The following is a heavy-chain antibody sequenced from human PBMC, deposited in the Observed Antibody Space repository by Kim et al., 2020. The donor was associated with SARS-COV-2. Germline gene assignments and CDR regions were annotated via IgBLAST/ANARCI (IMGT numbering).Heavy chain of an antibody. V-gene: IGHV3-23*01. CDR3: VKEGVGMVTVEEGDY. D-gene: IGHD2-21*02. CDR1: GFSFSGYA. CDR2: ISASGDTT. J-gene: IGHJ4*02. Sequence: GGSLRLSCAASGFSFSGYAMTWVRQAPGKGLDWVSYISASGDTTYYADSVKGRFTISRDNSKNMLYMEMKSLRVEDTAIYFCVKEGVGMVTVEEGDYWGQGTLVTVSS.